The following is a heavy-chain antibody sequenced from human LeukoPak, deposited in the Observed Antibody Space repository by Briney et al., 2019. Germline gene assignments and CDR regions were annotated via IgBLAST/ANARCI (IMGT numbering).Heavy chain of an antibody. CDR1: GYSISSGHY. CDR2: IYHSGSS. J-gene: IGHJ6*03. V-gene: IGHV4-38-2*01. CDR3: ARAKNPYYYYYYMDF. Sequence: PSETLSLTCAVSGYSISSGHYWVWIRQPPGKGLEYIGNIYHSGSSHYNPSLKSRVTISVDTSNNQFSLKLSSVTAADTAVYYCARAKNPYYYYYYMDFWGRGTTVTASS.